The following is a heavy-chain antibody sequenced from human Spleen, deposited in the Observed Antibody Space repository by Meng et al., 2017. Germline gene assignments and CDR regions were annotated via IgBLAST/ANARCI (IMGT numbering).Heavy chain of an antibody. CDR3: ARDRPTVAKLIDY. J-gene: IGHJ4*02. V-gene: IGHV3-21*01. Sequence: GGSLRLSCAASGFTFSSYSMNWVRQAPGKGLEWVSSISSSSSYIYYADSVKGRFTISRDNAKNSLYLQMNSLRAEDTAVYYCARDRPTVAKLIDYWGQGTLVTVSS. D-gene: IGHD4-17*01. CDR1: GFTFSSYS. CDR2: ISSSSSYI.